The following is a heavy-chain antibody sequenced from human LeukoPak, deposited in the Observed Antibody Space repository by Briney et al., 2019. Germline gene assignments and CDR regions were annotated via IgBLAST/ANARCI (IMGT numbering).Heavy chain of an antibody. CDR1: GFTFNTYW. Sequence: GGSLRLSCAASGFTFNTYWMSWVRQAPGKGLEWVANIKRDGSEKYYVDSVKGRFTISRDNAENSLYLQMNSLRAEDTAVYYCARAQPRYCKITSCNFDYWGQGTLVTVSS. V-gene: IGHV3-7*01. J-gene: IGHJ4*02. CDR3: ARAQPRYCKITSCNFDY. CDR2: IKRDGSEK. D-gene: IGHD2-2*01.